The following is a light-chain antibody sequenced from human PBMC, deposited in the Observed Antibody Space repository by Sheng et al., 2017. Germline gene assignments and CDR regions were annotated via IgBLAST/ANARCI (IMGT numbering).Light chain of an antibody. CDR1: ALPKQY. J-gene: IGLJ2*01. V-gene: IGLV3-25*03. CDR2: KDT. CDR3: QSADSSGTYQV. Sequence: SYELTQPPSVSVSPGQTARITCSGDALPKQYAYWYQQKPGQAPVLVIYKDTERPSGIPERFSGSSSGTTVTLTISGVQAEDEAEYYCQSADSSGTYQVFGGVTKLTVL.